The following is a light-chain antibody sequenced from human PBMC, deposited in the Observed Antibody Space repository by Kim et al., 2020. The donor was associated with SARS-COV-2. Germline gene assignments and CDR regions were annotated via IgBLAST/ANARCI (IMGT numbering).Light chain of an antibody. Sequence: WTPGESATLSCRSSQSVSSNLAWYQQQPGQAPRLLIYDASNRAPGIPARFSGSGSGTDFSLTISSLEFEDAAVYYCQQRSDWPITFGQGTRLEIK. J-gene: IGKJ5*01. CDR2: DAS. CDR3: QQRSDWPIT. CDR1: QSVSSN. V-gene: IGKV3-11*01.